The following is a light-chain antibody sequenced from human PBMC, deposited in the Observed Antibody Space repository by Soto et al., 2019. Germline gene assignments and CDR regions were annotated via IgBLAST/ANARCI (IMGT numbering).Light chain of an antibody. J-gene: IGKJ3*01. Sequence: EVVMTQSPATLSVSPGDRATLSCRASQSVSNNLVWYQQKPGQAPRLLIYGASTRATGIPARFSGSGSGTEFTLTISSLQSEDFAVYYCQQYNNWPRTFGPGTKVDIK. CDR3: QQYNNWPRT. CDR2: GAS. V-gene: IGKV3-15*01. CDR1: QSVSNN.